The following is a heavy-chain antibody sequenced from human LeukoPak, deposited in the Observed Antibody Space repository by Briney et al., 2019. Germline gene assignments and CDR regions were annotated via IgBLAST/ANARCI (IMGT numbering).Heavy chain of an antibody. V-gene: IGHV1-2*06. CDR2: INPNSGGT. Sequence: ASVKVSCKASGYTFTSHYMHWVRQAPGQGLEWMGRINPNSGGTNYAQKFQGRVTMTRDTSISTAYMELSRVRSDDTAVYYCARDLMALGIIQTYGDYVGYYYGLDVWGQGTTVTVSS. J-gene: IGHJ6*02. CDR1: GYTFTSHY. D-gene: IGHD4-17*01. CDR3: ARDLMALGIIQTYGDYVGYYYGLDV.